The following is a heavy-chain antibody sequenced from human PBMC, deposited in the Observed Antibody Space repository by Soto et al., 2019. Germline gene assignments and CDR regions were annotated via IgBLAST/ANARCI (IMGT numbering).Heavy chain of an antibody. CDR3: ARGKGDYIWGSYRYTENILDY. J-gene: IGHJ4*02. CDR2: INHSGSA. D-gene: IGHD3-16*02. CDR1: GGSFSGYY. V-gene: IGHV4-34*01. Sequence: SETLSLTCAVYGGSFSGYYWSWIRQPPGKGLEWIGEINHSGSANYNPSLKSRVTISVDTSKNQFSLKLSSVTAADTAVYYCARGKGDYIWGSYRYTENILDYWGQGTLVTVSS.